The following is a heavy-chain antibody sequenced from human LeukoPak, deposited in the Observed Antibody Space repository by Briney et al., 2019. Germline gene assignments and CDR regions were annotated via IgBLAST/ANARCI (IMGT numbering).Heavy chain of an antibody. CDR3: ARYIGGFGVLRFDP. D-gene: IGHD3-3*01. Sequence: RASETLSLTCTVSGGSISSYYWSWIRQPPGKGLEWIGYIYYSGSTNYNPSLKSRVTISVDTSKNQFSLKLSSVTAADTAVYYCARYIGGFGVLRFDPWGQGTLVTVSS. J-gene: IGHJ5*02. CDR1: GGSISSYY. V-gene: IGHV4-59*01. CDR2: IYYSGST.